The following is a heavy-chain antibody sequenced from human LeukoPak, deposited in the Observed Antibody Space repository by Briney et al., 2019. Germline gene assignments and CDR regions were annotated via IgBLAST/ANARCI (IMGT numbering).Heavy chain of an antibody. V-gene: IGHV1-8*01. CDR1: GYTFTSYD. CDR3: ARLGEPRAYYYYYYMDV. Sequence: ASVKVSRKASGYTFTSYDINWVRQATGQGLEWMGWMNPNSGNTGYAQKFQGRVTMTRNTSISTAYMELSSLRSEDTAVYYCARLGEPRAYYYYYYMDVWGKGTTVTVSS. CDR2: MNPNSGNT. J-gene: IGHJ6*03.